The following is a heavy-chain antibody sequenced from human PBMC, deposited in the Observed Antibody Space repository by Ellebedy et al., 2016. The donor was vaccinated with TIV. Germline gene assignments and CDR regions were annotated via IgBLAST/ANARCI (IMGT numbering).Heavy chain of an antibody. CDR1: GFTFSDYY. CDR3: ARDAWELRTEGAFDV. J-gene: IGHJ3*01. D-gene: IGHD1-26*01. Sequence: GESLKISCAASGFTFSDYYMSWIRQAPGKGLEWASYISANSGYTNYADSVKGRFTISRDTAKNSLYLQMNSLRAEDTAVYYCARDAWELRTEGAFDVWGQGTVVTVSS. V-gene: IGHV3-11*06. CDR2: ISANSGYT.